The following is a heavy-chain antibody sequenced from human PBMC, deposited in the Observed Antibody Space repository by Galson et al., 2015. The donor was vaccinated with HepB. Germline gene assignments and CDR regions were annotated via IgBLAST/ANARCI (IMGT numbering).Heavy chain of an antibody. J-gene: IGHJ3*02. V-gene: IGHV1-8*01. CDR3: ARRSIVATKYDAFDI. CDR1: GYTFTSYD. CDR2: MNPNSGNT. Sequence: SVKVSCKASGYTFTSYDINWVRQATGQGLEWMGWMNPNSGNTSYAQKFQGRVTISVDTSKNQFSLKLSSVTAADTAVYYCARRSIVATKYDAFDIWGQGTMVTVSS. D-gene: IGHD5-12*01.